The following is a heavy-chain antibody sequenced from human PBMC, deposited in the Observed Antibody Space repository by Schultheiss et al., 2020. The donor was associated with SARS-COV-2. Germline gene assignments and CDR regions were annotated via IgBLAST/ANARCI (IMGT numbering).Heavy chain of an antibody. D-gene: IGHD3-3*01. CDR3: ARLGPYYDFWSGYGGFDP. V-gene: IGHV3-11*01. Sequence: GGSLRLSCAASGFTFSDYYMSWIHQAPGKGLEWVSYISSSGSTIYYADSVKGRFTISRDNAKNSLYLQMNSLRAEDTAVYYCARLGPYYDFWSGYGGFDPWGQGTLVTVSS. CDR1: GFTFSDYY. CDR2: ISSSGSTI. J-gene: IGHJ5*02.